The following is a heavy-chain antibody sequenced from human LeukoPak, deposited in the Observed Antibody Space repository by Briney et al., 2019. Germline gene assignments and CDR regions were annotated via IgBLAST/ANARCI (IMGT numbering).Heavy chain of an antibody. D-gene: IGHD3-22*01. J-gene: IGHJ4*02. CDR1: GFTFSNSG. CDR2: ISSSSSTI. V-gene: IGHV3-48*02. CDR3: ARIRSGYYSDY. Sequence: GGSLRLSCAGSGFTFSNSGMSWVRQAPGKGLEWVSYISSSSSTIYYADSVKGRFTISRDNPENSLFLQMSSPRDEDTAVYYCARIRSGYYSDYWGQGTLVTVSS.